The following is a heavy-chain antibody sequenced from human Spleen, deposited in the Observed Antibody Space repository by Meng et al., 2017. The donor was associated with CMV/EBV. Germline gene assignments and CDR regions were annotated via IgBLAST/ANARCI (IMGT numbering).Heavy chain of an antibody. J-gene: IGHJ4*02. CDR1: GYSFATYW. Sequence: GASLKISCKTSGYSFATYWIAWVRQMPGKGLECVGFIYPGDSTTRYGPPFQGQVTISADRATSTAYLKWNSLKASDTAMYYCATLGRDGYYDFWSGYYRSPFDHWGQGTLVTVSS. CDR2: IYPGDSTT. CDR3: ATLGRDGYYDFWSGYYRSPFDH. D-gene: IGHD3-3*01. V-gene: IGHV5-51*01.